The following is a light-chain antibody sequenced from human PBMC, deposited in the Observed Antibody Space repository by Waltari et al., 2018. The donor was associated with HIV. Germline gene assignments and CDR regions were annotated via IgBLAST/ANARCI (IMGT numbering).Light chain of an antibody. V-gene: IGLV1-44*01. CDR3: AAWDDSLNGHVV. J-gene: IGLJ2*01. CDR2: SNN. CDR1: SSNIGSNT. Sequence: QSVLTQPPSASGTPGQRVTISCSGSSSNIGSNTVNWYQQLPGTAPKLLIYSNNQRPSGVPDRCSGSKSGTSASLAISELQSEDEADYYCAAWDDSLNGHVVFGGGTKLTVL.